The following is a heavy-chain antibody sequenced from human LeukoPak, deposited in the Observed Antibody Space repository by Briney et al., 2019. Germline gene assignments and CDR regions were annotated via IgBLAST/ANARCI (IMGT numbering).Heavy chain of an antibody. V-gene: IGHV3-21*01. J-gene: IGHJ6*02. CDR3: ARALYCSSTSCYSAYYYGMDV. CDR1: GFTFSSYS. CDR2: ISSSSSYI. Sequence: PGGSLRLSCAASGFTFSSYSMNWVRQAPGKGLEWVSSISSSSSYIYYADSVKGRFTISRDNAKNSLYLQMNSLRAEDTAVYYCARALYCSSTSCYSAYYYGMDVWGQGTTVTVSS. D-gene: IGHD2-2*02.